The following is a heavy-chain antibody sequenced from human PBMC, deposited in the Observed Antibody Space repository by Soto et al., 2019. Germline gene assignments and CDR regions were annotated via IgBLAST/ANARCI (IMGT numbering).Heavy chain of an antibody. Sequence: QVHLVQSGAEVKRPGASVKVSCKASGYPFNDNHIHWIRQAPGQGLEWMGWLNPYNRATKYASNFQGWVTLTRDTSITTSYMELNGLKSDDTAIYYCATARRGTVSLLADWGQGTLVTVSS. CDR3: ATARRGTVSLLAD. D-gene: IGHD4-4*01. V-gene: IGHV1-2*04. CDR1: GYPFNDNH. CDR2: LNPYNRAT. J-gene: IGHJ1*01.